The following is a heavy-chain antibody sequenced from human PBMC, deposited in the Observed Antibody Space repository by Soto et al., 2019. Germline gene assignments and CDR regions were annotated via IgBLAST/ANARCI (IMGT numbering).Heavy chain of an antibody. D-gene: IGHD2-21*02. CDR3: ARAVVTYPHYFDY. V-gene: IGHV1-69*02. Sequence: SVKVSCTASGGTFSSYTISWVRQAPGQGLEWMGRIIPILGIANYAQKFQGRVTITADKSTSTAYMELSSLRSEDTAVYYCARAVVTYPHYFDYWGQGTLVTVSS. J-gene: IGHJ4*02. CDR2: IIPILGIA. CDR1: GGTFSSYT.